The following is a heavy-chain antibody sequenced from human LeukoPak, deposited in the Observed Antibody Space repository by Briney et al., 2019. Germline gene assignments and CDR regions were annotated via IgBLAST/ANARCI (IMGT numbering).Heavy chain of an antibody. CDR2: ISTSGSTI. V-gene: IGHV3-11*01. Sequence: GGSLRPSCVASGFTFSDYYMSWIRQAPGKGLEWVSYISTSGSTIYYADSVKGRFTISRDNAKNSLYLQMNSLRAEDTAVYYCARDTPKWEFPGLGLWGQGTTVTVSS. D-gene: IGHD1-26*01. CDR3: ARDTPKWEFPGLGL. CDR1: GFTFSDYY. J-gene: IGHJ4*02.